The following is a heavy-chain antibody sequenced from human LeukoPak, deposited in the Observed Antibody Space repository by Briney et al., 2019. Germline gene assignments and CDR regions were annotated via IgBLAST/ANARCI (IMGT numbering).Heavy chain of an antibody. Sequence: SETLSLTCSVSGDSISNYHWTWIRQPPGKRLEWIGYVYSSGNTNYNPSLKSRVTISFGTSKNQFSLKLSSVTAADTALYYCARQWGTRFDIWGQGTMVVVSS. V-gene: IGHV4-59*08. CDR2: VYSSGNT. J-gene: IGHJ3*02. D-gene: IGHD3-16*01. CDR3: ARQWGTRFDI. CDR1: GDSISNYH.